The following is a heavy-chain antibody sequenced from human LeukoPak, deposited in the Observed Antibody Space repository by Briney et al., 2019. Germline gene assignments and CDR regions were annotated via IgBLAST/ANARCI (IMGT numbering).Heavy chain of an antibody. D-gene: IGHD1-1*01. CDR3: AKCNLNNCREGFDI. J-gene: IGHJ3*02. CDR2: ISVDSLT. V-gene: IGHV3-23*01. CDR1: GPTFSNYA. Sequence: GGSLRLSCAAAGPTFSNYALSWVRQAPGKGLDWVSSISVDSLTYYLDSVRGRVTISRDNSKSTLYLQMHGLRAEDTALYYCAKCNLNNCREGFDIWGQGTMVTVSS.